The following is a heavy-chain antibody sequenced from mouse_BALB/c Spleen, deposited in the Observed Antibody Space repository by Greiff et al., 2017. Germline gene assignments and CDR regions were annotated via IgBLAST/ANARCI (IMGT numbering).Heavy chain of an antibody. D-gene: IGHD2-2*01. CDR1: GFNIKDTY. Sequence: EVKLMESGAELVKPGASVKLSCTASGFNIKDTYMHWVKQRPEQGLEWIGRIDPANGNTKYDPKFQGKATITADTSSNTAYLQLSSLTSEDTAVYYCASEGYGNDLAYWGQGTLVTVSA. V-gene: IGHV14-3*02. J-gene: IGHJ3*01. CDR3: ASEGYGNDLAY. CDR2: IDPANGNT.